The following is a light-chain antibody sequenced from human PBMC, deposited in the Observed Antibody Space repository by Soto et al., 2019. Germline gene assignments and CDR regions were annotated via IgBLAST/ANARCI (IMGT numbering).Light chain of an antibody. Sequence: QSVLTQPPSASGTPGQRVTISCSGSSSNIGVNSVNWYRHLPGTAPKLLIYSDNQRPSGVPVRFSGSKSDTSASLAISGLQSDDEADYYCATWDDSLDGLDVFGTGTKLTVL. V-gene: IGLV1-44*01. CDR1: SSNIGVNS. J-gene: IGLJ1*01. CDR3: ATWDDSLDGLDV. CDR2: SDN.